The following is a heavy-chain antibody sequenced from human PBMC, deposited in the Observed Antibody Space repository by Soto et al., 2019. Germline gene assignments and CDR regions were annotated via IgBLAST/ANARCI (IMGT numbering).Heavy chain of an antibody. D-gene: IGHD3-22*01. CDR2: IYYSGST. Sequence: SETLSLTCTVAGGSISSSSYYWGWIRQPPGKGLEWIGSIYYSGSTYYNPSLKSRVTISVDTSKNQFSLKLSSVTAADTAVYYCARRTYYYDSSGYPQPEYFDYWGQGTLVTVSS. CDR1: GGSISSSSYY. V-gene: IGHV4-39*01. J-gene: IGHJ4*02. CDR3: ARRTYYYDSSGYPQPEYFDY.